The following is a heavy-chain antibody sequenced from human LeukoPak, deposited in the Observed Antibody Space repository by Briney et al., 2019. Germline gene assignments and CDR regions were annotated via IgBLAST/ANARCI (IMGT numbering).Heavy chain of an antibody. V-gene: IGHV1-2*06. CDR3: ARGAYSGSYYGSH. CDR1: GYTFTGYY. J-gene: IGHJ4*02. CDR2: INPNSGGT. Sequence: GASVKVSCKASGYTFTGYYMHWVRQAPGQGLEWMGRINPNSGGTNYAQKFQGRVTMTRDTSISTAYMELNRLGSDDTAVYYCARGAYSGSYYGSHWGQGTLLTVSS. D-gene: IGHD1-26*01.